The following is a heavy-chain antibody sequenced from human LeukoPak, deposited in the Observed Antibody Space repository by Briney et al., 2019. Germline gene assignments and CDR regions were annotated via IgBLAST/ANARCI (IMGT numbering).Heavy chain of an antibody. Sequence: SETLSLTCAVYGGAFSGYYWSWIRQPPGKELEWIGDIYYSGRTNYNPSLKSPVNISVDTSKNQVSLKLSSVTAADTAVYYCARVASAAAGSDNWFDPWGHGTLVTVSS. CDR3: ARVASAAAGSDNWFDP. CDR1: GGAFSGYY. V-gene: IGHV4-59*01. J-gene: IGHJ5*02. D-gene: IGHD6-13*01. CDR2: IYYSGRT.